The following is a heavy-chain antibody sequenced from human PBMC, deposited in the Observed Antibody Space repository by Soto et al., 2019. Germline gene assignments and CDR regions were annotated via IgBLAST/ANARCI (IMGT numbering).Heavy chain of an antibody. V-gene: IGHV3-23*01. Sequence: LRLSCAASGFTFSSYAMSWVRQAPGKGLEWVSAISGSGGSTYYADSVKGRFTISRDNSKNTLYLQMNSLRAEDTAVYYCAKDSNLYSYYYDSSGSPFDYWGQGTLVTVSS. J-gene: IGHJ4*02. D-gene: IGHD3-22*01. CDR2: ISGSGGST. CDR3: AKDSNLYSYYYDSSGSPFDY. CDR1: GFTFSSYA.